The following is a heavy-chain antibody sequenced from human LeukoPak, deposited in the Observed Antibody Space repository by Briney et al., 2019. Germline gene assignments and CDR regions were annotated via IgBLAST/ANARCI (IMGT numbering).Heavy chain of an antibody. CDR2: INPSGGST. V-gene: IGHV1-46*01. CDR1: GYTFTSYY. J-gene: IGHJ4*02. D-gene: IGHD6-19*01. Sequence: GASVKVSCKASGYTFTSYYMHWVRQAPGQGLEWMGIINPSGGSTSYAQKFQGRVTMTRDTSTSTVYMELSSLGSEDTAVYYCARDASPYSSGMAPNYWGQGTLVTVSS. CDR3: ARDASPYSSGMAPNY.